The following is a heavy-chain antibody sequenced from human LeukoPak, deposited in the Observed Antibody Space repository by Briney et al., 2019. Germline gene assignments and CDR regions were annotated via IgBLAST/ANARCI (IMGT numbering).Heavy chain of an antibody. CDR1: SYTFTSYG. CDR2: ISAYNGNT. J-gene: IGHJ6*02. V-gene: IGHV1-18*01. Sequence: GASVKVSCKASSYTFTSYGISWVRQAPGQGLEWMGWISAYNGNTNYAQKLQGRVTMTTDTSTSTAYMELRSLRSDDTAVYYCAREYCSSTSCYTVRPYYYYGMDVWGQGTTVTVSS. CDR3: AREYCSSTSCYTVRPYYYYGMDV. D-gene: IGHD2-2*01.